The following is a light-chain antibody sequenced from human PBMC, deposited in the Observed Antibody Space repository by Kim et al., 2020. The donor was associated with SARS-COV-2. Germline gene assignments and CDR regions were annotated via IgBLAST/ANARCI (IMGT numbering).Light chain of an antibody. CDR2: AAS. V-gene: IGKV1-8*01. CDR1: QGISSY. Sequence: ASTGDRVTITCRASQGISSYLAWYQQKPGKAPKLLIYAASTLQSGVPSRFSGSGSGTDFTLTISCLQSEDFATYYCQQYYSYPWSFGQGTKVDIK. J-gene: IGKJ1*01. CDR3: QQYYSYPWS.